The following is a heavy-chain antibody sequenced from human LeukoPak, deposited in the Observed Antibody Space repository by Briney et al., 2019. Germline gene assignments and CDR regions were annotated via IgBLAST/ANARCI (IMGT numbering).Heavy chain of an antibody. CDR3: ATFDSSGYHAFDI. CDR1: GGSISSSSHY. J-gene: IGHJ3*02. CDR2: IYHSGST. D-gene: IGHD3-22*01. Sequence: SETLSLTCTVSGGSISSSSHYWGWIRQPPGKGLEWIGYIYHSGSTYYNPSLKSRVTISVDRSKNQFSLKLNSVTAADTAVYYCATFDSSGYHAFDIWGQGTMVTVSS. V-gene: IGHV4-39*07.